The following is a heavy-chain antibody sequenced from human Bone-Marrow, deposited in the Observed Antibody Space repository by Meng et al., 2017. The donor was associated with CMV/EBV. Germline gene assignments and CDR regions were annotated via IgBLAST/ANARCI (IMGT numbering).Heavy chain of an antibody. V-gene: IGHV4-61*01. CDR3: ARGTYTVVTPFDY. CDR2: IYYSGST. Sequence: GSLRLSCTVSGGSVSSGSYYWSWIRQLPGKGLEWIGYIYYSGSTNYNPSLKSRVTISVDTSKNQFSLKLSSVTAADTAVYYCARGTYTVVTPFDYWGQGTLVTVSS. D-gene: IGHD4-23*01. J-gene: IGHJ4*02. CDR1: GGSVSSGSYY.